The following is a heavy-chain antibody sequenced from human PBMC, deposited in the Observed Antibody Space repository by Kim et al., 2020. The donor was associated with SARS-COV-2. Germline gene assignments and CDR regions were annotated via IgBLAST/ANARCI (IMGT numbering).Heavy chain of an antibody. D-gene: IGHD6-19*01. J-gene: IGHJ5*02. CDR3: AGLGDGYSSGHDINWFDP. CDR1: GYTFTSYG. CDR2: ISAYNGNT. V-gene: IGHV1-18*01. Sequence: ASVKVSCKASGYTFTSYGISWVRQAPGQGLEWMGWISAYNGNTNYAQKLQGRVTMTTDTSTSTAYMELRSLRSDDTAVYYCAGLGDGYSSGHDINWFDPWGQGTLVTVSS.